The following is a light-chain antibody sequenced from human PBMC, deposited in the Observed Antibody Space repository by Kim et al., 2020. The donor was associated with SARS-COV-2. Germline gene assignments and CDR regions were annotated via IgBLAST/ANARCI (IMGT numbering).Light chain of an antibody. CDR3: NYRDSSGNHVV. V-gene: IGLV3-19*01. CDR1: SLRSYY. Sequence: ALGQTVRTTCQGDSLRSYYASWYQQKPGQAPVLVIYGKNNRPSGIPDRFAGSSSGNTASLTITGAQAEDEADYYCNYRDSSGNHVVFGGGTQLTVL. CDR2: GKN. J-gene: IGLJ2*01.